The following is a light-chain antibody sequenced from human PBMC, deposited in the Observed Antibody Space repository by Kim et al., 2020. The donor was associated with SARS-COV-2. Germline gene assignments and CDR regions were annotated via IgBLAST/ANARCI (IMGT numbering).Light chain of an antibody. CDR1: SHRSYS. J-gene: IGLJ2*01. V-gene: IGLV3-19*01. CDR3: NSRDSSGNHVI. Sequence: SSELTQDPAVSVALGQTVRITCQGDSHRSYSASWYQQKPGQAPVLVIYGKNNRPSGIPDRFSGSSSGTTASLTITGAQAEDEADYYCNSRDSSGNHVIFG. CDR2: GKN.